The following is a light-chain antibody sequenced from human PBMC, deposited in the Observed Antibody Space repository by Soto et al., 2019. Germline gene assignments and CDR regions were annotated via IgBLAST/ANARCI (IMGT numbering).Light chain of an antibody. CDR2: DNN. CDR1: SSNIGSNY. J-gene: IGLJ2*01. V-gene: IGLV1-51*01. CDR3: GTWDSNLSAVV. Sequence: QSALTQPPSVSAAPGQKVTITCSGSSSNIGSNYVSWYQQLPGTAPKLLIYDNNKRPAGIPDRFSGSKSGTDATLGITGPQTGAEADYYCGTWDSNLSAVVFGGGTKLTVL.